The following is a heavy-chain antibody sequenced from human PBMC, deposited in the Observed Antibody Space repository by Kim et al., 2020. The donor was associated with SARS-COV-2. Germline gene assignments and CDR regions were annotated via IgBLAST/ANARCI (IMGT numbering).Heavy chain of an antibody. CDR1: GFTFSSYW. CDR3: ARDFDIVGAIYSMVYYYYGMDV. D-gene: IGHD1-26*01. V-gene: IGHV3-74*01. J-gene: IGHJ6*02. CDR2: INSDGSST. Sequence: GGSLRLSCAASGFTFSSYWMHWVRQAPGKGLVWVSRINSDGSSTSYADSVKGRFTISRDNAKNTLYLQMNSLRAEDTAVYYCARDFDIVGAIYSMVYYYYGMDVWGQGTTVTVSS.